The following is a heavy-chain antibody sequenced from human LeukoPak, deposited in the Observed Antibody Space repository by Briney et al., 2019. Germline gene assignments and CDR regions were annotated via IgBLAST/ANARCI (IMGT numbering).Heavy chain of an antibody. V-gene: IGHV1-2*02. CDR2: INPNSGGT. CDR3: ARGGNGGGNAFDI. D-gene: IGHD3-16*01. J-gene: IGHJ3*02. Sequence: GASVKVSCKASGYTFTGYYMHWVRQAPGQGLEWMGWINPNSGGTNYAQKFQGRVTMARDTSISTAYMELSRLRSDDTAVYYCARGGNGGGNAFDIWGQGTMVTVSS. CDR1: GYTFTGYY.